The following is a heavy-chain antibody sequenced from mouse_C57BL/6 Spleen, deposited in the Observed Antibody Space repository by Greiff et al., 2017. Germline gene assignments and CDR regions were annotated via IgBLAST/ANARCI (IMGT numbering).Heavy chain of an antibody. J-gene: IGHJ3*01. CDR1: GYTFTSYW. D-gene: IGHD2-2*01. Sequence: QVQLQQPGAELVRPGSSVKLSCKASGYTFTSYWMHWVKQRPIQGLEWIGNIDPSDSETHYNQKFKDKATLTVDKSSSTAYMQLSSLTSEDSAVYYCARERGYDQAWFAYWGQGTLVTVSA. CDR3: ARERGYDQAWFAY. CDR2: IDPSDSET. V-gene: IGHV1-52*01.